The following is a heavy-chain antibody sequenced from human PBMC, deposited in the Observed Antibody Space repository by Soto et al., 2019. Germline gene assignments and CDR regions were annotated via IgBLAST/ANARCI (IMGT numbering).Heavy chain of an antibody. CDR1: GFTFSSYA. J-gene: IGHJ4*02. CDR2: ISGSGGST. D-gene: IGHD6-13*01. CDR3: AKGRSGLGSSWSDPIDY. Sequence: EVQLLESGGGLVQPGGSLRLSCAASGFTFSSYAMSWVRQAPGKGLEWVSAISGSGGSTYYADSVKGRFTISRDNSKNTLYLQMNSLRAEDTAVYYCAKGRSGLGSSWSDPIDYWGQGTLVTVSS. V-gene: IGHV3-23*01.